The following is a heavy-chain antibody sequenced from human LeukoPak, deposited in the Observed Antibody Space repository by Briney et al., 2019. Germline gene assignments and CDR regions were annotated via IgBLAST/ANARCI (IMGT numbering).Heavy chain of an antibody. D-gene: IGHD1-1*01. J-gene: IGHJ4*02. CDR2: INSDGST. V-gene: IGHV3-74*03. CDR3: ARVPHGERYFDS. CDR1: GFTFSSYW. Sequence: GGSLRLSCAASGFTFSSYWMHWVRQAPGKGLVWVSRINSDGSTTYADSVKGRFTISRDNAKNTLYLQMDSLRGEDTAGYYCARVPHGERYFDSWGQGTLVTVSS.